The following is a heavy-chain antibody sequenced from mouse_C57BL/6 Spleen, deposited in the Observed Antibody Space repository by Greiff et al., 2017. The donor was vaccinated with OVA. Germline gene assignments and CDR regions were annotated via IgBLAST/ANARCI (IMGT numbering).Heavy chain of an antibody. CDR1: GYTFTDYN. V-gene: IGHV1-18*01. CDR2: INPNNGGN. Sequence: VQLKQSGPELVKPGASVTIPCKASGYTFTDYNMDWVKQSHGKSLEWIGDINPNNGGNIYNQKFKGKATLTVDTTTSTAYQELRRLTSEDTAVYYRTRNRIYDGPSYFDYWGQGTTLTVSS. CDR3: TRNRIYDGPSYFDY. D-gene: IGHD2-1*01. J-gene: IGHJ2*01.